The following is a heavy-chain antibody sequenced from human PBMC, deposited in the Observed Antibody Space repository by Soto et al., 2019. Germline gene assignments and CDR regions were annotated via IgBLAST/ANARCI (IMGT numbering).Heavy chain of an antibody. CDR2: INPSSGGT. CDR1: GYTFTGYY. J-gene: IGHJ6*02. V-gene: IGHV1-2*02. Sequence: QVQLVQSGAEVKKPGASVKVSCKASGYTFTGYYMHWVRQAPGQGLEWMGWINPSSGGTNYAQKFQGRVTMTRDTYISTAYRELSRLRSDDTAVYYCARVYCGGVNVNYYYGMYVWGQGTTVTFSS. D-gene: IGHD3-16*02. CDR3: ARVYCGGVNVNYYYGMYV.